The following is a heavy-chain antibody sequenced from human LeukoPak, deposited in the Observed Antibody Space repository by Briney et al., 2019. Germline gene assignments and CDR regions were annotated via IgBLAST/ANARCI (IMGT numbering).Heavy chain of an antibody. Sequence: GVSLRLSCAASGFTFDDYGMSWVRPAPGRGLEGVANIKQDGSEKYYVDSVKGRFTISRDNAKNSLYLQMNSLRAEDTAVYYCARVHCSSTSCFSAFDYWGQGTLVTVSS. D-gene: IGHD2-2*01. CDR3: ARVHCSSTSCFSAFDY. CDR1: GFTFDDYG. CDR2: IKQDGSEK. V-gene: IGHV3-7*01. J-gene: IGHJ4*02.